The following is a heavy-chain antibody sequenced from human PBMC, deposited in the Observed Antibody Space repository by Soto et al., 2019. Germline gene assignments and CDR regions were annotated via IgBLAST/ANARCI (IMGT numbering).Heavy chain of an antibody. V-gene: IGHV3-30-3*01. CDR1: GFTFSSYA. J-gene: IGHJ4*02. CDR2: ISYDGSNK. Sequence: QVQLVESGGGVVQPGRSLRLSCVASGFTFSSYAMHWVRQAPGKGLEWVAVISYDGSNKYYADSMKGRFTISRDNSKNTLYLQMNSLRAEDTAVHYCARGGTYYYDSSGYDFDYWGQGTLVTVSS. D-gene: IGHD3-22*01. CDR3: ARGGTYYYDSSGYDFDY.